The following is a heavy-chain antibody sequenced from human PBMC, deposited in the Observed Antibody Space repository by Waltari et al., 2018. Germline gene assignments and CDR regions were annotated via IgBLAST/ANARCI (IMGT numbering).Heavy chain of an antibody. CDR2: IYWNDDK. D-gene: IGHD3-22*01. V-gene: IGHV2-5*01. J-gene: IGHJ4*02. CDR1: GFSPNTLGFG. Sequence: QITFRESGPTLVKPTQPPPLTCPFPGFSPNTLGFGVAWVRRPPGKALEWLALIYWNDDKSYSPSLKSRLTITKDTSKNQVVLTMTNMDPVDTATYYGERMVLPGVNTAWYGCSYDYWGQGTLVTVSS. CDR3: ERMVLPGVNTAWYGCSYDY.